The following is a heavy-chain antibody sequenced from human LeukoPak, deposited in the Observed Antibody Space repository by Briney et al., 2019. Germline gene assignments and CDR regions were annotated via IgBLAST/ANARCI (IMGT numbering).Heavy chain of an antibody. CDR2: ISSSSTI. CDR3: ARDQVGGYAFDI. D-gene: IGHD1-26*01. J-gene: IGHJ3*02. Sequence: GGSLRLSCAASGFTFSSYSMNWVRQAPGKGLEWVSYISSSSTIYYADSVKGRFTISRDNAKNSLYLQMNSLRAEDTAVYYCARDQVGGYAFDIWGQGTMVTVSS. CDR1: GFTFSSYS. V-gene: IGHV3-48*01.